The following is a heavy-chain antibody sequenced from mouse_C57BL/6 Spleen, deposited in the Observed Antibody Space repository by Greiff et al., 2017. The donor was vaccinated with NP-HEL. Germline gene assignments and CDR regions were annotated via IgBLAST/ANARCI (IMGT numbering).Heavy chain of an antibody. V-gene: IGHV1-81*01. CDR1: GYTFTSYG. CDR2: IYPRSGNT. Sequence: QVHVKQSGAELARPGASVKLSCKASGYTFTSYGISWVKQRTGQGLEWIGEIYPRSGNTYYNEKFKGKATLTEDKSSSTAYMELRSLTSEDAAVYFCARERSFAYWGQGTLVTVSA. J-gene: IGHJ3*01. CDR3: ARERSFAY.